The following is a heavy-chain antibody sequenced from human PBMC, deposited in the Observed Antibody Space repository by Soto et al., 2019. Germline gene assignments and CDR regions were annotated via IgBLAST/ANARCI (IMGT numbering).Heavy chain of an antibody. J-gene: IGHJ4*02. D-gene: IGHD6-19*01. CDR1: GFSLNTGGVG. Sequence: QITLKESGPTVVKPTQTLTLTCSLSGFSLNTGGVGVGWIRQPPGKALEWLAVIYWDDDKSWNPSMRDRLTINRDASDDQVVLTVTNMEPGDTGTYYCARRRGGFGGGWTTPYFDYWGQGTLVTVSS. CDR2: IYWDDDK. V-gene: IGHV2-5*02. CDR3: ARRRGGFGGGWTTPYFDY.